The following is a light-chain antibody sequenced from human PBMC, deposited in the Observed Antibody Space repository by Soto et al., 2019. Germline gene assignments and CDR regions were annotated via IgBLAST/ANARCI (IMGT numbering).Light chain of an antibody. CDR3: QTWDTGARVV. CDR1: SGHSSYA. CDR2: LSSDGSH. V-gene: IGLV4-69*01. Sequence: QSVLTQSPSASASLGASVKLTCTLSSGHSSYAIAWHQQQPEKGPRYLMKLSSDGSHSKGDGIPDRFSGSSSAAERYLTSASLQSEDEADYYCQTWDTGARVVFGGGTKLTVL. J-gene: IGLJ2*01.